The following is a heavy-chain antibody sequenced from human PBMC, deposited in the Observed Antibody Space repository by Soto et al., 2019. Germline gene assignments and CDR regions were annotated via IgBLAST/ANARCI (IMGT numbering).Heavy chain of an antibody. CDR2: ISAYNGNT. Sequence: QVHLVQSGTEVKKPGASVKVSCRASGYTFSNFGISWLRQAPGQGLEWLGWISAYNGNTHYAQKVQGRVTLTTDTSTSTEYMDLKSLTSGDTAVYYCARDVPATAAFLWDYWGQGTLVTVSS. J-gene: IGHJ4*02. D-gene: IGHD2-21*01. CDR3: ARDVPATAAFLWDY. CDR1: GYTFSNFG. V-gene: IGHV1-18*04.